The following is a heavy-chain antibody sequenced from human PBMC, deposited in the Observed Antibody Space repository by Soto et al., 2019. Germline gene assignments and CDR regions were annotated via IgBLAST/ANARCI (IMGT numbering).Heavy chain of an antibody. CDR3: AREIAVAGTGVSWFDP. CDR1: CGSISSYY. Sequence: SETLSLTCTVSCGSISSYYWSWIRQPAGKGLEWIGRIYTSGSTNYNPSLKSRVTMSVDTSKNQFSLKLSSVTAADTAVYYCAREIAVAGTGVSWFDPWGQGTLVTVSS. J-gene: IGHJ5*02. D-gene: IGHD6-19*01. CDR2: IYTSGST. V-gene: IGHV4-4*07.